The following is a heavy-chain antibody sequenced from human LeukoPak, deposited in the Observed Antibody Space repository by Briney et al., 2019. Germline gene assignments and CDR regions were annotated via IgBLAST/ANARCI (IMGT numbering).Heavy chain of an antibody. D-gene: IGHD6-13*01. CDR1: GGSISSYY. V-gene: IGHV4-59*01. CDR3: ARAVGHSSSYTFDY. Sequence: PSETLSLTCTVSGGSISSYYWSWIRQPPGKGLEWIGYIYYSGSTNYNPSLKSRVTISVDTSKNQFSLKLSSVTAADTAVYYCARAVGHSSSYTFDYWGQGTLVTVSS. J-gene: IGHJ4*02. CDR2: IYYSGST.